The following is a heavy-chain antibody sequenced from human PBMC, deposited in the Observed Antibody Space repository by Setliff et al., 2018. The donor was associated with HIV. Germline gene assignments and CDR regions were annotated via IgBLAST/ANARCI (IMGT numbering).Heavy chain of an antibody. CDR1: GFTFSSYA. J-gene: IGHJ4*02. D-gene: IGHD6-19*01. V-gene: IGHV3-23*01. CDR3: ARVRSSGWYDWAFDY. Sequence: GGSLRLSCAASGFTFSSYAMSWVRQAPGKGLEWVSTISDTADKTYYADSAKGRFTISRDNSKNTLYLQMNSLRAEDTAVYYCARVRSSGWYDWAFDYWGQGTLVTVSS. CDR2: ISDTADKT.